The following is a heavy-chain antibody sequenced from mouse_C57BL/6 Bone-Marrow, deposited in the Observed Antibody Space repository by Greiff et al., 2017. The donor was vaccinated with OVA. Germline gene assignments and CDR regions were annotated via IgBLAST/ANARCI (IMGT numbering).Heavy chain of an antibody. D-gene: IGHD1-1*01. V-gene: IGHV1-53*01. Sequence: QVQLQQPGPELVKPGASVKLSCKASGYTFTSYWMHWVKQRPGKGLEWIGNINPSNGGTNYNEQFKSKATLTVDKSSSTAYMQLSSLTSEDSAVYYCAREGITTVVARGFFDYWGQGTTLTVSS. CDR1: GYTFTSYW. CDR3: AREGITTVVARGFFDY. CDR2: INPSNGGT. J-gene: IGHJ2*01.